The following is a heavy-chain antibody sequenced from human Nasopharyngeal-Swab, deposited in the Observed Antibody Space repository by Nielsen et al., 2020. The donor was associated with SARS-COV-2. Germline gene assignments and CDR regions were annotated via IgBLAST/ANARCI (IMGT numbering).Heavy chain of an antibody. CDR1: GFTFSTYA. J-gene: IGHJ4*01. D-gene: IGHD3-9*01. CDR3: ATERGNWFYFDY. V-gene: IGHV3-23*01. CDR2: ISGSGGST. Sequence: GGSLRLSCAASGFTFSTYAMYWVRQPPAKGLEWVSIISGSGGSTYYADSVKGRFTISRDNSKNILYLQMGTLRPEDTAVYYCATERGNWFYFDYWGHGTLVTVSS.